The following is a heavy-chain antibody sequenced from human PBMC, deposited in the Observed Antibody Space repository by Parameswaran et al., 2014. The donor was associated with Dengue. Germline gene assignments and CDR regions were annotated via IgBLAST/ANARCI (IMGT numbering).Heavy chain of an antibody. Sequence: PGKGLEWIGEINHSGSTNYNPSLKSRVTISVDTSKNQFSLKLSSVTAADTAVYYCARGWELLDAFDIWGQGTMVTVSS. CDR3: ARGWELLDAFDI. V-gene: IGHV4-34*01. CDR2: INHSGST. J-gene: IGHJ3*02. D-gene: IGHD1-26*01.